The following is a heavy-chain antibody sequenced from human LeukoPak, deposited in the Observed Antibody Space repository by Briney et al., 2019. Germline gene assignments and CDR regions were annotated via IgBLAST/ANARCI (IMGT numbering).Heavy chain of an antibody. CDR3: ASGSDSSGYYPVSFDY. V-gene: IGHV3-21*01. D-gene: IGHD3-22*01. CDR1: GFTFTTYT. J-gene: IGHJ4*02. Sequence: GGSLRLSCAASGFTFTTYTMNWVRQAPGKGLEWVSSISSSSSYIYYADSVKGRFTISSDNAKNSLYLQMNSLRAEYTAVYYCASGSDSSGYYPVSFDYWGQGTLVTVSS. CDR2: ISSSSSYI.